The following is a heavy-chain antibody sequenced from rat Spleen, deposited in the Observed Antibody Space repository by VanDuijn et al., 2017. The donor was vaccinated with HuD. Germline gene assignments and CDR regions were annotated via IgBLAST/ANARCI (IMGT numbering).Heavy chain of an antibody. J-gene: IGHJ2*01. CDR2: ITYDGSST. V-gene: IGHV5-22*01. D-gene: IGHD1-9*01. Sequence: EVQLVESGGGLVQPGRSMKLSCAASGFTFSDCYMAWVRQAPTKGLDWVATITYDGSSTYYRDSVKGRFTISRDNAKSTLYLQMDSLRSEDTATYYGVRHGYTRYYFDYWGQGVMVTVSS. CDR3: VRHGYTRYYFDY. CDR1: GFTFSDCY.